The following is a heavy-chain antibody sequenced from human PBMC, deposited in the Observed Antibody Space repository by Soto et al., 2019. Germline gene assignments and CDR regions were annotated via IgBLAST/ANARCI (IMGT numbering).Heavy chain of an antibody. CDR3: ARDLPGRITIFGVVINDY. CDR1: GYTFTSYG. D-gene: IGHD3-3*01. Sequence: ASVKVSCTASGYTFTSYGISWVRQAPGQGLEWMGWISAYNGNTNYAQKLQGRVTMTTDTSTSTAYMELRSLRSDDTAVYYCARDLPGRITIFGVVINDYWGQGTLVTVSS. CDR2: ISAYNGNT. V-gene: IGHV1-18*01. J-gene: IGHJ4*02.